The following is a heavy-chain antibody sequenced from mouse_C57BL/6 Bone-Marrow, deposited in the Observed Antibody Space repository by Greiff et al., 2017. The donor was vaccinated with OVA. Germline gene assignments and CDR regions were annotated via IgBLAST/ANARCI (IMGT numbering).Heavy chain of an antibody. CDR3: AREPPNTTVPSRYWYFDV. J-gene: IGHJ1*03. Sequence: EVQRVESEGGLVQPGSSMKLSCTASGFTFSDYYMAWVRQVPEKGLEWVANINSDGSSTSYLASLKSRFIISRPNAKNILYLQMSSLKYEDTATYYCAREPPNTTVPSRYWYFDVWGTGTTVTGSS. CDR2: INSDGSST. D-gene: IGHD1-1*01. CDR1: GFTFSDYY. V-gene: IGHV5-16*01.